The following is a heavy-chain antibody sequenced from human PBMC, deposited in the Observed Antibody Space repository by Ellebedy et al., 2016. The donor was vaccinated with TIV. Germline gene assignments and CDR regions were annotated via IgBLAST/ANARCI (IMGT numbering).Heavy chain of an antibody. V-gene: IGHV4-59*08. CDR3: ARHGNSGYDRQFDY. CDR2: ISYSGST. J-gene: IGHJ4*02. D-gene: IGHD5-12*01. Sequence: MPSETLSLTCTVSGGSISPYYWSRIRQPPGKGLEWIGYISYSGSTNYNPSLKSRVTISVDTSKNQFSLKLSSVTAADTAVYYCARHGNSGYDRQFDYWGQGTLVTVSS. CDR1: GGSISPYY.